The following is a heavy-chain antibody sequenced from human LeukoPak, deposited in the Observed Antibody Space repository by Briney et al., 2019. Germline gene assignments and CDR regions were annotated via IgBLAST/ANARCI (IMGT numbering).Heavy chain of an antibody. CDR1: GFTFRSFW. Sequence: GGFLRLSCAASGFTFRSFWMSWVRPAPGKGLEWVANIKQDGREKYYVDSAKGRFTISRDNAKNSLYLQMNSLRAEDTAAYYCARHSSSWEFDQWGQGTLVIVSS. V-gene: IGHV3-7*04. J-gene: IGHJ4*02. D-gene: IGHD6-13*01. CDR3: ARHSSSWEFDQ. CDR2: IKQDGREK.